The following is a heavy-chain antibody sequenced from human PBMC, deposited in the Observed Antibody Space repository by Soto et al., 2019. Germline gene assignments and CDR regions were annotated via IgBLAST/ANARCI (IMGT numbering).Heavy chain of an antibody. V-gene: IGHV4-39*01. CDR3: ASSYGDYVSY. Sequence: QLQLQESGPGLVKPSETVSLTCTVSGGSISSSSYYWGWIRQPSGKGLEWIGSIYYSGSTYDNPSLKSRVTISVDTFKNQFSLKLSSVTAADTAVYYCASSYGDYVSYWGQGTLVTVSS. D-gene: IGHD4-17*01. J-gene: IGHJ4*02. CDR2: IYYSGST. CDR1: GGSISSSSYY.